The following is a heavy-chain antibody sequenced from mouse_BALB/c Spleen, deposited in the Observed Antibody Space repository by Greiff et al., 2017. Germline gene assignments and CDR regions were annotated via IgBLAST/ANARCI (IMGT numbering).Heavy chain of an antibody. CDR3: AEQGGHYYGYEDYFDY. CDR2: IWGGGST. D-gene: IGHD1-2*01. Sequence: VKLVESGPGLVAPSQCLSITCTVSGFSLTDYGVSWIRQPPGKGLEWLGVIWGGGSTYYNSALKSRLSISKDNSKSQVFLKMNSLQTDDTAMYYCAEQGGHYYGYEDYFDYWGQGTTLTVSS. CDR1: GFSLTDYG. V-gene: IGHV2-6-5*01. J-gene: IGHJ2*01.